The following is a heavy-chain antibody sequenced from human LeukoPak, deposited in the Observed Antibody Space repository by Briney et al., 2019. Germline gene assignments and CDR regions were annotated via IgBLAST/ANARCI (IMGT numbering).Heavy chain of an antibody. CDR3: AKDLLGGDCI. CDR2: ISSDGNEK. CDR1: GFTFRNYG. J-gene: IGHJ4*02. D-gene: IGHD2-21*01. Sequence: GALRLSCAASGFTFRNYGMHWVRQAPGKGLEWVAVISSDGNEKYYADSVKGRFTISRDNSKSTLYLQMNSLRPEDTAVYYCAKDLLGGDCIWGQGTLVTVSS. V-gene: IGHV3-30*18.